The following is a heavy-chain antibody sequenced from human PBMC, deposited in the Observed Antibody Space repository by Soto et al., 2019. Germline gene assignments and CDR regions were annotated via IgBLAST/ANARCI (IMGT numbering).Heavy chain of an antibody. V-gene: IGHV3-33*01. CDR2: IWLDSSNK. J-gene: IGHJ4*02. Sequence: GGSLRLSCAVSGFTFSSFGMHWVRQAPGKGLEWVAMIWLDSSNKYYEDSVKGRFTISRDNSKNTLYLQMNSLRAEDTAVYYCAREAFQQPFFDYWGQGTLVTVSS. CDR3: AREAFQQPFFDY. D-gene: IGHD6-13*01. CDR1: GFTFSSFG.